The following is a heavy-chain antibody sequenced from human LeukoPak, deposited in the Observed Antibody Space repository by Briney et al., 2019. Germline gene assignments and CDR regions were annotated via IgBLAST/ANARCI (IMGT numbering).Heavy chain of an antibody. J-gene: IGHJ4*02. CDR3: ARDGSASDYGDYVMGY. Sequence: ASVKVSCKASGYTFTSYYMHWVRQAPGQGLEWMGWINPNSGGTNYAQKFQGRVTMTRDTSISTAYMELSRLRSDDTAVYYCARDGSASDYGDYVMGYWGQGTLVTVSS. CDR2: INPNSGGT. D-gene: IGHD4-17*01. CDR1: GYTFTSYY. V-gene: IGHV1-2*02.